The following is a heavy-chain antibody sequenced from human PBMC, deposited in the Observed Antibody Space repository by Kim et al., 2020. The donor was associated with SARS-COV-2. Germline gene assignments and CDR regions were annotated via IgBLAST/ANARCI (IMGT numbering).Heavy chain of an antibody. V-gene: IGHV3-30*07. CDR3: ARDREYSSSSGVDY. D-gene: IGHD6-6*01. Sequence: ADAVEGRFTISRDKSENTLYLQMNSLRAEDTAVYYCARDREYSSSSGVDYWGQGTLVTVSS. J-gene: IGHJ4*02.